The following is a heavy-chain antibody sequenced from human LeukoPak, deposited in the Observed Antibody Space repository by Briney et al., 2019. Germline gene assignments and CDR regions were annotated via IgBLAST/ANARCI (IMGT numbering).Heavy chain of an antibody. CDR2: MNPKSGDT. V-gene: IGHV1-8*03. Sequence: ASVKVSCKASGYSFTNYDINWVRQATGQGLEWMGWMNPKSGDTGYSQKFQGRVFITRDTSINTAYMELSSLGSDDTAVYYCARGPVGAMVTYWGQGTLVTVSS. CDR1: GYSFTNYD. CDR3: ARGPVGAMVTY. J-gene: IGHJ4*02. D-gene: IGHD5-18*01.